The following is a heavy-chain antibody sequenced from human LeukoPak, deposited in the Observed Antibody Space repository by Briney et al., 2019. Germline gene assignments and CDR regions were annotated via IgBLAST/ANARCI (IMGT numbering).Heavy chain of an antibody. D-gene: IGHD3-10*01. CDR1: GFTFSSYA. CDR3: AKDRQPWFGRQTIFGH. V-gene: IGHV3-30*18. J-gene: IGHJ4*02. Sequence: PGGSLRLSCAASGFTFSSYAMHWVRQAPGKGLEWVAVISYDGGNKYYADSVKGRFTISRDNSKNTLYLQMNSLRGEDTAVYYCAKDRQPWFGRQTIFGHWGQGTLVTVSS. CDR2: ISYDGGNK.